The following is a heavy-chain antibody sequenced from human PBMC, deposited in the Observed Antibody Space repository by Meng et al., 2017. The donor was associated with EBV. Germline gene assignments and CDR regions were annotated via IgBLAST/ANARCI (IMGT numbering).Heavy chain of an antibody. J-gene: IGHJ4*02. V-gene: IGHV1-3*01. CDR2: INVVVRYT. Sequence: QLRPVESGADVKNPASSLKVSCKASGYAFTRYILHWVRQAPGQRLEWMGWINVVVRYTKYSQKFQGRVTISSDTSATTGYMELSSLRSEDTAVYYCVRGPPVGVPGPVDYWGQGTLVTVSS. CDR1: GYAFTRYI. D-gene: IGHD2-21*01. CDR3: VRGPPVGVPGPVDY.